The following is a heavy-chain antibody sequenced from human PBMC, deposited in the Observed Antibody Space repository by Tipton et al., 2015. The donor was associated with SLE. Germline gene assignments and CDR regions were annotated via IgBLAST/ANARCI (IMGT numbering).Heavy chain of an antibody. D-gene: IGHD1-26*01. CDR1: GGSFSGYY. J-gene: IGHJ4*02. CDR2: INHSGST. CDR3: ARGGVGATSH. Sequence: TLSLTCAVYGGSFSGYYWSWIRQPPGKGLEWIGEINHSGSTNYNPSLKSRVTISVDTSKNQFSPKLSAVTAADTAVYYCARGGVGATSHWGQGILVTVSS. V-gene: IGHV4-34*01.